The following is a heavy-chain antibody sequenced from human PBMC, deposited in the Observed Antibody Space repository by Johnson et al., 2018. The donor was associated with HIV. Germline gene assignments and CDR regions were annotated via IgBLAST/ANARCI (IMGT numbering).Heavy chain of an antibody. V-gene: IGHV3-11*04. Sequence: QVQLVESGGGLVKPGGSLRLSCATSGFSFSDYYMSWIRQAPGKGLEWVSYISSSGSNIYYADSVKGRFTISRDNAKNSLYLQMNSLRAEETAVYYCARERATLWFRASGAAFDIWGQGTLVTVSS. D-gene: IGHD3-10*01. CDR1: GFSFSDYY. CDR2: ISSSGSNI. CDR3: ARERATLWFRASGAAFDI. J-gene: IGHJ3*02.